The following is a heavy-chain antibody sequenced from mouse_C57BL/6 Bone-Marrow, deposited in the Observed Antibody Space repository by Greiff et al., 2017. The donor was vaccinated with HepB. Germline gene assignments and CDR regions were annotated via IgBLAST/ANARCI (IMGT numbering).Heavy chain of an antibody. J-gene: IGHJ4*01. V-gene: IGHV3-8*01. D-gene: IGHD2-2*01. Sequence: DVHLVESGPGLAKPSQTLSLTCSVTGYSITSDYWNWIRKFPGNKLEYMGYISYSGSTYYNPSLKSRISITRDTSKNQYYLQLNSVTTEDTATYYCARSRMVTTRYYYAMDYWGQGTSVTVSS. CDR1: GYSITSDY. CDR3: ARSRMVTTRYYYAMDY. CDR2: ISYSGST.